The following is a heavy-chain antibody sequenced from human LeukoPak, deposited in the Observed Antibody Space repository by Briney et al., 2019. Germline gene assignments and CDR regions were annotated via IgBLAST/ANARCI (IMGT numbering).Heavy chain of an antibody. Sequence: PGGSLRLSCAASGFTFSDYYMSWIRQAPGKGLEWVSAITGVGGTTYYADSVKGRFTISRDNSYNIVHLQMHNLRAEDTAVYYCARDEGYGSGSFDVWGQGAVVTVSS. CDR1: GFTFSDYY. V-gene: IGHV3-23*01. CDR2: ITGVGGTT. CDR3: ARDEGYGSGSFDV. J-gene: IGHJ3*01. D-gene: IGHD3-10*01.